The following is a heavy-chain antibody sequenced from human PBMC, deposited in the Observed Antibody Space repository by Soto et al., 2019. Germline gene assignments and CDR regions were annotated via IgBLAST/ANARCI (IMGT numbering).Heavy chain of an antibody. CDR3: AADVVGYCSGGSCDLLVLDY. CDR1: GFTFTSSA. D-gene: IGHD2-15*01. Sequence: SVKVSCKASGFTFTSSAMQWVRQARGQRLEWIGWIVVGSGNTNYAQKFQERVTITRDMSTSTAYMELSSLRSEDTAVYYCAADVVGYCSGGSCDLLVLDYWGQGTLVTVSS. J-gene: IGHJ4*02. V-gene: IGHV1-58*02. CDR2: IVVGSGNT.